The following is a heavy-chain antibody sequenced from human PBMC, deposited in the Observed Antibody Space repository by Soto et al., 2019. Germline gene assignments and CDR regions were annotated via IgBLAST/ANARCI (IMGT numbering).Heavy chain of an antibody. Sequence: PGESLKISCKGSGYSFAGYWIGWVRQMPGKGLEWMGIIYPADSDTRYSPSFQGQVTISADKSISTAYLQWSSLKASDTAMYFCASLHCSGGSCYHYYFDYWGQGTLVTVSS. CDR2: IYPADSDT. J-gene: IGHJ4*02. CDR1: GYSFAGYW. D-gene: IGHD2-15*01. V-gene: IGHV5-51*01. CDR3: ASLHCSGGSCYHYYFDY.